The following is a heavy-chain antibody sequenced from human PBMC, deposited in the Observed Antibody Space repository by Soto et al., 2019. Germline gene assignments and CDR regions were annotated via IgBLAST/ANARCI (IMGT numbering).Heavy chain of an antibody. CDR1: GFPFSTYD. J-gene: IGHJ4*02. Sequence: QVQLVESGGGVVQPGRSLRLSCAASGFPFSTYDMHWVRQAPGKGLEWVAVISYDGSNKHYADSVKGRFTISRDKSKNTLYLQMNCLRAEDTAVYYCSRPPVIDIVVPPDYCGQGTLVTVSS. D-gene: IGHD2-15*01. CDR2: ISYDGSNK. V-gene: IGHV3-30*04. CDR3: SRPPVIDIVVPPDY.